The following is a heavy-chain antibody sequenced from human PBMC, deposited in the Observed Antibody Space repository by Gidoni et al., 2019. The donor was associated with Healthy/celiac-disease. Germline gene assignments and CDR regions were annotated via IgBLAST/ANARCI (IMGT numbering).Heavy chain of an antibody. D-gene: IGHD3-10*01. CDR1: GFPFSSYW. J-gene: IGHJ4*02. CDR3: ARDRAEWDHYGSGSYWRRDPDY. V-gene: IGHV3-7*01. Sequence: EVQLVESGGGLVQPGGSLRLSCAASGFPFSSYWMRWVRQAPGKGLEWVANIKQDGSEKYYVDSVKGRFTISRDNAKNSLYLQMNSLRAEDTAVYYCARDRAEWDHYGSGSYWRRDPDYWGQGTLVTVSS. CDR2: IKQDGSEK.